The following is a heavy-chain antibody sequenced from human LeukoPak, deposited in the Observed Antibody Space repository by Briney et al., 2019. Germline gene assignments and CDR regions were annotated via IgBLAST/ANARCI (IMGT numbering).Heavy chain of an antibody. J-gene: IGHJ3*02. CDR3: ATRASWHDAFDI. D-gene: IGHD1/OR15-1a*01. Sequence: ASVKVSCKASGYTFTSYGISWVRQAPGQGLEWMGWISAYNGNTNYAQKLQGRVTMTEDTSTDTAYMELSSLRSEDTAVYYCATRASWHDAFDIWGQGTMVTVSS. CDR1: GYTFTSYG. V-gene: IGHV1-18*01. CDR2: ISAYNGNT.